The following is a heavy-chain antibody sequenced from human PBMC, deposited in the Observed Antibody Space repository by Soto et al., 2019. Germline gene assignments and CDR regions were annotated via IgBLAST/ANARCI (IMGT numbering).Heavy chain of an antibody. V-gene: IGHV4-28*01. CDR3: ARTYYYDSRGYSSNWYFDL. CDR1: GYILCGSNC. CDR2: IYYSTDT. J-gene: IGHJ2*01. Sequence: LYLTYALLGYILCGSNCWLWIRHPPGKGLELIGDIYYSTDTFYNPSLKSPATMSVTPSKNQFSLRLSSVTPVNTAVYDFARTYYYDSRGYSSNWYFDLWGRGTLVTVSS. D-gene: IGHD3-22*01.